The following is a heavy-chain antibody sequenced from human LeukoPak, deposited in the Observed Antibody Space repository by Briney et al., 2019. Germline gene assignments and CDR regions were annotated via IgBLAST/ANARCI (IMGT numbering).Heavy chain of an antibody. CDR2: VIPVFAIT. CDR1: GGTFSSYA. D-gene: IGHD4-11*01. CDR3: ARVDPTLDPDAFDI. V-gene: IGHV1-69*05. Sequence: SVKVSCKASGGTFSSYAISWVRQAPGQGLEWVGGVIPVFAITDFAQKFQGRVTFTTDETTSTAYMELSGLRSEDTAIYYCARVDPTLDPDAFDIWGQGTMVTVSS. J-gene: IGHJ3*02.